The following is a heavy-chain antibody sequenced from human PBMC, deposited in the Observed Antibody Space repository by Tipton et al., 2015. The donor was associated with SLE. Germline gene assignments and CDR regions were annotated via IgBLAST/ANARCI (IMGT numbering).Heavy chain of an antibody. D-gene: IGHD1-1*01. CDR2: IKRDGSQK. CDR3: ARNEQGFDY. Sequence: SLRLSCETSKFTFSNYWMTWVRQAPGKGLEWVANIKRDGSQKYYVDSVKGRFTISRDNAKNSLYLQMNSLRVEDTAVYYCARNEQGFDYWGQGTLVTVSS. J-gene: IGHJ4*02. CDR1: KFTFSNYW. V-gene: IGHV3-7*05.